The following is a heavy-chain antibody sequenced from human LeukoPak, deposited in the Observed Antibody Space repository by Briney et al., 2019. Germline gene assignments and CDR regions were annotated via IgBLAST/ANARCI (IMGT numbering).Heavy chain of an antibody. D-gene: IGHD3-3*01. V-gene: IGHV3-23*01. Sequence: GGSLRLSCRASGFTFSSYAMTWVRQAPGKGLEWVSVIKTDGATDYADSVKGRLSISRDNSNNTLYLQMNSLRAEDTAVYYCTKDRGFWSGYLFHYWGQGTLVSVSS. CDR1: GFTFSSYA. J-gene: IGHJ4*02. CDR2: IKTDGAT. CDR3: TKDRGFWSGYLFHY.